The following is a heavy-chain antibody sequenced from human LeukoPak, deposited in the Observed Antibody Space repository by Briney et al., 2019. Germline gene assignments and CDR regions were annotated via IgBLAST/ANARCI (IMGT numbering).Heavy chain of an antibody. V-gene: IGHV4-4*07. CDR2: IYTSGST. Sequence: SETLSLTCTVSGGSISSYYWSWIRQPAGKGLEWIGRIYTSGSTNYNPSLKSRVTMSVDTSKNQFSLKLSSVTVADTAVYYCARGEQWLNWFDPWGQGTLVTVSS. CDR3: ARGEQWLNWFDP. D-gene: IGHD6-19*01. CDR1: GGSISSYY. J-gene: IGHJ5*02.